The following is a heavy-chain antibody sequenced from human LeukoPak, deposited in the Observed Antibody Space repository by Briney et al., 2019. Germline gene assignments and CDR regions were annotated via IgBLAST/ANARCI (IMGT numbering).Heavy chain of an antibody. CDR1: GFTFSSYA. V-gene: IGHV3-23*01. CDR2: ISGSGGGT. CDR3: AKNGVNYWYFDL. J-gene: IGHJ2*01. D-gene: IGHD2-8*01. Sequence: GSLRLSCAASGFTFSSYAMSWVRQAPGKGLEWVSGISGSGGGTYNADSVKGRFTISRDNSENTLYLQMNSLRAEDTAVYYCAKNGVNYWYFDLWGRGTLVTVSS.